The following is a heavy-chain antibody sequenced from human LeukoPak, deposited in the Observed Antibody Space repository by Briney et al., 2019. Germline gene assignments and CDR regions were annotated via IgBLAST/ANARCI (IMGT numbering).Heavy chain of an antibody. CDR2: ISSSSSYI. Sequence: PGGSLRLSCAASGFTFSSYSMNWVRQAPGKGLEWVSSISSSSSYIYYADSVKGRFTISRDNAKNSLYLQMNSLRAEDTAVYYCARVQGIVVVVADTRGMDVWGQGTTVTVSS. CDR1: GFTFSSYS. D-gene: IGHD2-15*01. CDR3: ARVQGIVVVVADTRGMDV. J-gene: IGHJ6*02. V-gene: IGHV3-21*01.